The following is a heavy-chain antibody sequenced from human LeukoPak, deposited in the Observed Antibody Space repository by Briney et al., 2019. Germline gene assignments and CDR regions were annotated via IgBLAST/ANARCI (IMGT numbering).Heavy chain of an antibody. V-gene: IGHV4-59*01. D-gene: IGHD6-25*01. J-gene: IGHJ5*02. Sequence: PSXTLSLTCTVSGGSFSSYYWRWIRQSPGKGLEWIGFIYFTGTTTYTPSLKSRVAMSLDTSKTQFSLRLGSVTAADTAVYFCARLRPSLWFDPWGQGTLVTVSS. CDR2: IYFTGTT. CDR3: ARLRPSLWFDP. CDR1: GGSFSSYY.